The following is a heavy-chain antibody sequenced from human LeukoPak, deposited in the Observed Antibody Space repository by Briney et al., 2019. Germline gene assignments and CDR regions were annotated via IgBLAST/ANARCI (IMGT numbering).Heavy chain of an antibody. V-gene: IGHV3-23*01. D-gene: IGHD3-22*01. J-gene: IGHJ4*02. CDR1: GFTFSNHA. CDR3: VYLDSSGYYYGRLRY. Sequence: GGSLRLSCAASGFTFSNHAMSWVRQTPGKRLESVSSIGADGANTHSADSVKGRFTISRDNSENTVYLQMNSLRAEDTAVYFCVYLDSSGYYYGRLRYWGQGTPVTVSS. CDR2: IGADGANT.